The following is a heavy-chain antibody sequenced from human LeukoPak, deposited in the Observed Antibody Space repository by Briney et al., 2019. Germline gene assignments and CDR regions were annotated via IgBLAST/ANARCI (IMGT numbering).Heavy chain of an antibody. D-gene: IGHD5-24*01. CDR2: IAYGGDTK. V-gene: IGHV3-11*01. CDR1: RFVFTNYY. CDR3: ARAGTYDGYKVLDS. Sequence: MPGGSLRLSCEASRFVFTNYYMSWVRQAPGKGLDWIATIAYGGDTKYYADSAEGRFTISRDNAKNSLSLQMNSLRAEDTAVYFCARAGTYDGYKVLDSWGQGTPVTVSS. J-gene: IGHJ5*01.